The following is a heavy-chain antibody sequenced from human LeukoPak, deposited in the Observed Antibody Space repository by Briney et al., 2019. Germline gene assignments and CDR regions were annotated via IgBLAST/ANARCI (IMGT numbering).Heavy chain of an antibody. J-gene: IGHJ6*02. V-gene: IGHV3-21*01. Sequence: PGGSLRLSCAASGFTFSSYSMNWVRQAPGKGLEWVSSISSSSSYIYYADSVKGRFTISRDNAKNSPYLQMNSLRAEDTAVYYCATGYCSSTSCYSTMLVESYGMDVWGQGTTVTVSS. CDR3: ATGYCSSTSCYSTMLVESYGMDV. CDR1: GFTFSSYS. CDR2: ISSSSSYI. D-gene: IGHD2-2*02.